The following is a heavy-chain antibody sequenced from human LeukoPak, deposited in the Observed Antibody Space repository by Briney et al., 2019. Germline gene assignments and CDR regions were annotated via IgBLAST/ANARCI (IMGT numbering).Heavy chain of an antibody. J-gene: IGHJ6*02. CDR3: ARINYYYYGMDV. V-gene: IGHV3-64*01. Sequence: GGSLRLSCAASGFTFSSYAIHWVRQAPGKGLEYVSAISSNGGSTYYANSVKGRFTISRDNSKNTLYLQMGSLRAEDMAVYYCARINYYYYGMDVWGQGTTVTVSS. CDR1: GFTFSSYA. CDR2: ISSNGGST.